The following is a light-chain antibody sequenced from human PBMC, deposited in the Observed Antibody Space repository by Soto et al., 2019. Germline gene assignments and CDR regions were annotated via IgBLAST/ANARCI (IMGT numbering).Light chain of an antibody. V-gene: IGLV2-14*03. J-gene: IGLJ2*01. CDR3: SSYTSSNTLV. CDR2: AVT. CDR1: SSDIGGYNY. Sequence: QSALTQPASVSGSPGQSITISCTGTSSDIGGYNYVSWYQQHPGKAPKLMIYAVTNRPSGGSNRFSGSKSGNTASLTISGLQAEDEADYYCSSYTSSNTLVFGGGTKVTVL.